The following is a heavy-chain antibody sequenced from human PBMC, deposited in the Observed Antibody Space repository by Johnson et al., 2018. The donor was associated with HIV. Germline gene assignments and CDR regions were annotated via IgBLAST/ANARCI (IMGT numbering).Heavy chain of an antibody. CDR1: GFNVDDDA. Sequence: VQLVESGGGVVRPGGSLRLSCAASGFNVDDDALRWVRQVPGQGLEWVSAISGSGGSTYYTDSVKGRFTISRDNSKNTLYLQMNSLRAENTALYYCAKDTRRYSYGYGNAFDMWGQGTMVTVSS. CDR3: AKDTRRYSYGYGNAFDM. CDR2: ISGSGGST. J-gene: IGHJ3*02. V-gene: IGHV3-23*04. D-gene: IGHD5-18*01.